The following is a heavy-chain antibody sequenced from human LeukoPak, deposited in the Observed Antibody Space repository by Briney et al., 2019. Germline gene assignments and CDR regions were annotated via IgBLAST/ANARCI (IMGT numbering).Heavy chain of an antibody. J-gene: IGHJ4*02. CDR1: GFTFSSYP. Sequence: GGSLRLSCAASGFTFSSYPMSWVRQAPGKGLEWVSAISGSGGSTYYADSVKGRFTISGDNSKNTLYLQMNSLRAEDTAVYYCAKKNAGYYDSSGYRYDYWGQGTLVTVSS. D-gene: IGHD3-22*01. CDR3: AKKNAGYYDSSGYRYDY. CDR2: ISGSGGST. V-gene: IGHV3-23*01.